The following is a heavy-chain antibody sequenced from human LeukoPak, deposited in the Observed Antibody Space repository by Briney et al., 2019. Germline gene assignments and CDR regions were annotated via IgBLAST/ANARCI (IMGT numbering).Heavy chain of an antibody. D-gene: IGHD3-9*01. J-gene: IGHJ6*04. Sequence: PSETLSLTCTVSGGSISSYYWSWIRQPPGKGLEWIGYIYYSGSTNYNPSLKSRVNISVDTSKNQFSLKLSSVTAADTAVYYCAREFYDILTGYYYGMDVWGKGTTVTVSS. V-gene: IGHV4-59*01. CDR3: AREFYDILTGYYYGMDV. CDR1: GGSISSYY. CDR2: IYYSGST.